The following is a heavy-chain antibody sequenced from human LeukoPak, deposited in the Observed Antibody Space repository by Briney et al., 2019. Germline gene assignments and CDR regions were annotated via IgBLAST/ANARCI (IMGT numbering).Heavy chain of an antibody. Sequence: GGSLRLSCAASGFTFSSYAMSWVRQAPGKGLEWVSAISGSGGSTYYADSVKGRFTISRDNAKNSLYLQMNSLRAEDTAVYYCAREDLAVAQFDYWGQGTLVTVSS. V-gene: IGHV3-23*01. CDR3: AREDLAVAQFDY. D-gene: IGHD6-19*01. CDR2: ISGSGGST. J-gene: IGHJ4*02. CDR1: GFTFSSYA.